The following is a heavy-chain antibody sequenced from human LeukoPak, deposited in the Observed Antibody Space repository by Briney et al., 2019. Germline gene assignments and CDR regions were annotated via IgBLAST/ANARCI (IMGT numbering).Heavy chain of an antibody. D-gene: IGHD3-16*01. Sequence: GGSLRLSCAASGFTFSSHSMNWVRQAPGKGLEWVSYISSSSSTIYYADSVKGRFTISRDNAKNSLYLQMNSLRAEDTAVYYCARTYYDYVWGSWPYDYWGQGTLVTVSS. V-gene: IGHV3-48*04. CDR2: ISSSSSTI. J-gene: IGHJ4*02. CDR3: ARTYYDYVWGSWPYDY. CDR1: GFTFSSHS.